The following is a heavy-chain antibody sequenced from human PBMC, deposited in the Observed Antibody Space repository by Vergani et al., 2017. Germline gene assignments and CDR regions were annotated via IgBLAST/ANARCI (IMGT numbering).Heavy chain of an antibody. J-gene: IGHJ4*02. CDR3: VRARRTCTYDHCPRYYYDL. D-gene: IGHD2-8*01. CDR1: GYRFSEYY. CDR2: MNPISGNT. Sequence: VSCQTSGYRFSEYYMHWVRQATGQGLEWMGWMNPISGNTGYAQNLQGRLTITRDTSVNTAYMELSSLTSEDMAVYYCVRARRTCTYDHCPRYYYDLWGQGTLVTVSS. V-gene: IGHV1-8*03.